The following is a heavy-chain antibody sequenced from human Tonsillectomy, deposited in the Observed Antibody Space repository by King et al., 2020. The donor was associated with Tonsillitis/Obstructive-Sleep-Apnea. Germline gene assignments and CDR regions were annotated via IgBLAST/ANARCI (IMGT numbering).Heavy chain of an antibody. D-gene: IGHD2-15*01. CDR3: ARDVYCSGGSCTPDY. J-gene: IGHJ4*02. V-gene: IGHV3-21*01. Sequence: VQLVESGGGLVKPGGSLRLSCAASGFTFSSYSMNWVRQAPGKGLEWVSSISSSSSYIYYADSVKGRFTISRDNAKNSLYLQMNSLRAEDTAVYYCARDVYCSGGSCTPDYWGQGTLVTVSS. CDR1: GFTFSSYS. CDR2: ISSSSSYI.